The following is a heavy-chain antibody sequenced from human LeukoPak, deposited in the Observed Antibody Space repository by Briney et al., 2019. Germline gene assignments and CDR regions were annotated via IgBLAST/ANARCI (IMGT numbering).Heavy chain of an antibody. CDR3: ARDLKIRNGSGSFHLYYYYYYMDV. Sequence: SETLSLTSAEYGGSFSGYYWSWIRQPAGKGLEWIRRIYTSGSTNYNPSLKSRVTMSVGTSKNQFSLKLSSVTAADTAVYYCARDLKIRNGSGSFHLYYYYYYMDVWGKGTTVTISS. CDR2: IYTSGST. CDR1: GGSFSGYY. D-gene: IGHD3-10*01. J-gene: IGHJ6*03. V-gene: IGHV4-4*07.